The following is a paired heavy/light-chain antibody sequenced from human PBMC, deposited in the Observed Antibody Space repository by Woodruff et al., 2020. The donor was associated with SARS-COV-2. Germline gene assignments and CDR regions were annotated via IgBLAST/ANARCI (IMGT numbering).Heavy chain of an antibody. D-gene: IGHD2-15*01. CDR3: ARAVGGSIDF. CDR2: IYHSGST. Sequence: QVQLQESGPGLVEPSGTLSLNCAVSGGSISSTGWWSWVRQPPGKGLEWIGEIYHSGSTSYNPSLKSRVTISADKSKNQFSLRLTSVTAADTAVFYCARAVGGSIDFWGQGTLVTVSS. CDR1: GGSISSTGW. V-gene: IGHV4-4*02. J-gene: IGHJ4*02.
Light chain of an antibody. Sequence: QPVVTQSSSASASLGSSVKLTCTLSSGHSTYIIAWHQQQPGKAPRYLMKVEGSGSYNKGSGAPDRFSGSSSGSDRYLTISNLQFEDEADYYCETWDSTTRVFGGGTKLTVL. V-gene: IGLV4-60*02. CDR1: SGHSTYI. CDR2: VEGSGSY. CDR3: ETWDSTTRV. J-gene: IGLJ3*02.